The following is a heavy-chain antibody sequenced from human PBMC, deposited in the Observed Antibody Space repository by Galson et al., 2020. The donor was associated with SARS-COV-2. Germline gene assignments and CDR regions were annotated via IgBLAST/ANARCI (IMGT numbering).Heavy chain of an antibody. D-gene: IGHD5-18*01. CDR2: ISYDGSNK. CDR1: GFTFSSYG. Sequence: GGSLRLSCAASGFTFSSYGMHWVRQAPGKGLEWVAVISYDGSNKYYADSVKGRFTISRDNSKNTLYLQMNSLRAEDTAVYYCAKSGYSYGYPGIHFDYWGQGTLVTVSS. J-gene: IGHJ4*02. CDR3: AKSGYSYGYPGIHFDY. V-gene: IGHV3-30*18.